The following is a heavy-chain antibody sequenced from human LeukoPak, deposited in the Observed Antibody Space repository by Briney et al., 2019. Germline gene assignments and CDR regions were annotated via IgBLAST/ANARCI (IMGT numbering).Heavy chain of an antibody. V-gene: IGHV1-46*01. CDR1: GYTFTNYY. J-gene: IGHJ3*02. CDR3: ARIRDGYNDAYDI. CDR2: INPGGDNT. D-gene: IGHD5-24*01. Sequence: GASVKVSCKASGYTFTNYYIHWVRQAPGQGLEWMGLINPGGDNTNYAQNFQGRVTMTRDTSASTVYMELSSLRSEDTAIYYCARIRDGYNDAYDIWGQGTVVTVLS.